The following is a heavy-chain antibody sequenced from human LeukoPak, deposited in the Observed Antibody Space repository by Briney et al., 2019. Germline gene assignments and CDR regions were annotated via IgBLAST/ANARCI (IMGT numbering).Heavy chain of an antibody. Sequence: GASVKVSCKASGYTFISYGLSWVRQAPGQGLEWMGWISAYNGNTNYAQNVQGRVTMTTDTSTSTAYMELRSLRSDDTAVYYCARVFTAGYSSSWYQDYWGQGTLVTVSP. V-gene: IGHV1-18*01. CDR2: ISAYNGNT. CDR3: ARVFTAGYSSSWYQDY. J-gene: IGHJ4*02. CDR1: GYTFISYG. D-gene: IGHD6-13*01.